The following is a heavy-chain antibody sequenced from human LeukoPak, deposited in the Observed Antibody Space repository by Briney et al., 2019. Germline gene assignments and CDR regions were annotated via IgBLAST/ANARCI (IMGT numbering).Heavy chain of an antibody. D-gene: IGHD3-22*01. CDR1: GGSIGSGSYY. J-gene: IGHJ5*02. Sequence: SETLSLTCTVSGGSIGSGSYYWSWIRQPAGKGLEWIGRIYTSGSTNYNPSLKSRVTISVGTSKNQFSLKLSSVTAADTAVYYCARDPYYDSSGYLNPWGQGTLVTVSS. CDR2: IYTSGST. CDR3: ARDPYYDSSGYLNP. V-gene: IGHV4-61*02.